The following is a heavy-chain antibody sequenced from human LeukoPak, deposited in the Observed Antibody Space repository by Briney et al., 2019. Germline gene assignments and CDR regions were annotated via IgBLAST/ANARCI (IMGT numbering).Heavy chain of an antibody. J-gene: IGHJ6*02. V-gene: IGHV4-59*01. CDR3: ARDRSPEGYYDSSHWDYYHGMDV. Sequence: SETLSLTCTVSGGSISNYYWSWLRQPPGKGLEWIGYIYYSGSTNYNPSLKSRVTISVDTSKNQFSLNLSSVTAADTAMYYCARDRSPEGYYDSSHWDYYHGMDVWGQGTTVTVSS. CDR2: IYYSGST. D-gene: IGHD3-22*01. CDR1: GGSISNYY.